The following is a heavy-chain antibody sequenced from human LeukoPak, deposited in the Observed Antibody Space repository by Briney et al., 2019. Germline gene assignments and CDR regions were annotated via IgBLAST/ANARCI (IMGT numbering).Heavy chain of an antibody. Sequence: PSETLSLTCAVSGGSISSGGYSWSWIRQPPGPGLEWIGYIYHSGSTYYNPSLKSRVTISVDRSKNQFSLKLSSVTAADTAIYYCARAVSGRFDYWGQGTLVTVSS. D-gene: IGHD6-19*01. V-gene: IGHV4-30-2*01. CDR2: IYHSGST. CDR1: GGSISSGGYS. CDR3: ARAVSGRFDY. J-gene: IGHJ4*02.